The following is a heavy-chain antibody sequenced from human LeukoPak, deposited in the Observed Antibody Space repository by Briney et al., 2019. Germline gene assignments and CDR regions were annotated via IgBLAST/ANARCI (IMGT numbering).Heavy chain of an antibody. CDR2: IGSSSSYI. CDR3: ARDQPRLSFYYYGMDV. Sequence: GGSLRLSCAASGFTFSSYSMNWVRQAPGKGLEWVSSIGSSSSYIYYADSVKGRFTISRDNAKNSLYLQMNSLRAEDTAVYYCARDQPRLSFYYYGMDVWGQGTTVTVSS. D-gene: IGHD4/OR15-4a*01. V-gene: IGHV3-21*01. CDR1: GFTFSSYS. J-gene: IGHJ6*02.